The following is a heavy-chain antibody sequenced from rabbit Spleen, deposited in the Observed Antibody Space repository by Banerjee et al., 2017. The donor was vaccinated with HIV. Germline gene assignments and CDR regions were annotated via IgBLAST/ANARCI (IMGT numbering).Heavy chain of an antibody. J-gene: IGHJ3*01. CDR3: ARGSATMTLVITGYYLSL. D-gene: IGHD2-1*01. CDR2: IVPIFGVT. CDR1: RFDFSTYS. V-gene: IGHV1S7*01. Sequence: QLVESGGGLVQPGGSLKLSCKASRFDFSTYSMSWVRQAPGKGLEWIGYIVPIFGVTYYANWVNGRFTISSHNAQNTLYLQLNSLTAADTATYFCARGSATMTLVITGYYLSLWGQGTLVTVS.